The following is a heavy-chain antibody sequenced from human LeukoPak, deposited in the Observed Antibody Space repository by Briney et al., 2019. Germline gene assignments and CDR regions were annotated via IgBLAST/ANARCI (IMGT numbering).Heavy chain of an antibody. CDR1: GGSISSSSYY. J-gene: IGHJ4*02. Sequence: SETLSLTCTVSGGSISSSSYYWGWIRQPPGKGLEWIGNIYYSGSTYYNPSLKSRVTISVDTSKNQFSLKLSSATAADTAVYYCARDISSGWYTVDYWGQGTLVTVSS. CDR3: ARDISSGWYTVDY. D-gene: IGHD6-19*01. V-gene: IGHV4-39*07. CDR2: IYYSGST.